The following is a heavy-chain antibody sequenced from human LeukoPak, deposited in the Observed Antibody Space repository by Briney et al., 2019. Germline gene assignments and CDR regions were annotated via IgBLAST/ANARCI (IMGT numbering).Heavy chain of an antibody. D-gene: IGHD6-19*01. CDR1: GFTFSSYG. CDR2: ISYDGSNK. CDR3: AKDRPDSSGPGMDV. V-gene: IGHV3-30*18. Sequence: PGGSLRLSCAASGFTFSSYGMHWVRQAPDKGLEWVAVISYDGSNKYYADSVKGRFTISRDNSKNTLYLQMNSLRAEDTAVYYCAKDRPDSSGPGMDVWGEGAKVTVSS. J-gene: IGHJ6*01.